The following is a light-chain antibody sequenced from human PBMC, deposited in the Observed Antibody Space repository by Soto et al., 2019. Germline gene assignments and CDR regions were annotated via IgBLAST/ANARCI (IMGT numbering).Light chain of an antibody. J-gene: IGKJ1*01. CDR2: AAS. CDR1: QSISLF. CDR3: HQTDSIPET. V-gene: IGKV1-39*01. Sequence: DIQMTQSPSSLSASVGDTVTITCRASQSISLFLNWYQQKPGKAPKLLIYAASSLQSGVPPRFSGNGSGTDFTRPISSLQPEDFAPYCCHQTDSIPETFGQGTKVEIK.